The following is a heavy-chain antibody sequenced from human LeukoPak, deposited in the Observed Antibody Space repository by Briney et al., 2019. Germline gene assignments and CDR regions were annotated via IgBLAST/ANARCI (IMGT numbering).Heavy chain of an antibody. Sequence: PSETLSLTCTVSGGSISSYYWSWIRQPPGKGLEWIGYIYYSGGTNYNPSLKSRVTISVDTSKNQFSLKLSSVTAADTAVYYCARASAAGAFDIWGQGTMVTVSS. CDR2: IYYSGGT. V-gene: IGHV4-59*01. CDR1: GGSISSYY. J-gene: IGHJ3*02. CDR3: ARASAAGAFDI.